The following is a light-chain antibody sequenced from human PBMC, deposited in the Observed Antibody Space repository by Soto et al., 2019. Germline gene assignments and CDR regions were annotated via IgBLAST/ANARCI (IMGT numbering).Light chain of an antibody. Sequence: ELVLTQSPGTLSLSPGERATLSCRASQSVSSSYLAWYQQKPGQAPRLLIYGASSRATGIPDRFSGSGSGTEFTLTISSLQSEDFAVYYCQHYNSYSEAFGQGTKVDIK. CDR1: QSVSSSY. CDR2: GAS. V-gene: IGKV3-20*01. CDR3: QHYNSYSEA. J-gene: IGKJ1*01.